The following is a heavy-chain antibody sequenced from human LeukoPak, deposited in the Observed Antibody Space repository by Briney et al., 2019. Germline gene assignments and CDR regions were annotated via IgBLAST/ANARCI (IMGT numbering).Heavy chain of an antibody. Sequence: SETLSLTCTVSGGSIRSSYYWGWIRQPPGKGLEWIGSIYDSGSTYYNPPLKSRVTISVDTSKNQFSLKLSSVTAADTAVYYCARGTSSYGSGSYVDWFDPWGQGTLVTVSS. CDR1: GGSIRSSYY. J-gene: IGHJ5*02. CDR2: IYDSGST. CDR3: ARGTSSYGSGSYVDWFDP. V-gene: IGHV4-39*07. D-gene: IGHD3-10*01.